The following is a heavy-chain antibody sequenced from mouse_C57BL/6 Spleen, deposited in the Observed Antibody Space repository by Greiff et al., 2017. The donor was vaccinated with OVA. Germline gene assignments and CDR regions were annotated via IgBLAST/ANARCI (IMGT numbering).Heavy chain of an antibody. D-gene: IGHD3-1*01. Sequence: EVKLVESGGGLVKPGGSLKLSCAASGFTFSDYGMHWVRQAPETGLEWVAYISSGSSTIYYADTVKGRFTISRDNAKNTLFLHMTSLRAEDTAMYYCARGAPAWFAYWGQGTLVTVSA. V-gene: IGHV5-17*01. CDR1: GFTFSDYG. CDR3: ARGAPAWFAY. J-gene: IGHJ3*01. CDR2: ISSGSSTI.